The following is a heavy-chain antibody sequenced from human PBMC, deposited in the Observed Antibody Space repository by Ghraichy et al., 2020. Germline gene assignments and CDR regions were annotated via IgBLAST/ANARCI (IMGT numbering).Heavy chain of an antibody. J-gene: IGHJ4*02. D-gene: IGHD2-21*01. V-gene: IGHV3-73*01. CDR2: IRSKTNNYAT. CDR1: GFSFSGSA. Sequence: GESLNISCAASGFSFSGSAMHWVRQASGKGLEWVGRIRSKTNNYATAYAASVKGRFTISRDDSKNTAYLQMNSLKTEDTAVYYCTRSYDGGEDYWGQGTLVTVSS. CDR3: TRSYDGGEDY.